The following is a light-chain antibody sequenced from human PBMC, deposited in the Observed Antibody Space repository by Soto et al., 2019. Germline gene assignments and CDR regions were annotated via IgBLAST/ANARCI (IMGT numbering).Light chain of an antibody. V-gene: IGKV3-15*01. J-gene: IGKJ2*01. CDR1: QSVGIN. CDR2: GAS. CDR3: QQYGISQNT. Sequence: EIVMTQSPATLSVSPGERATLSCRASQSVGINLAWYQQKPGQAPRLLIYGASIRATGIPATFSGSGSGTEFTLTISSLKSEDFAVYYCQQYGISQNTFGQGTKLEIK.